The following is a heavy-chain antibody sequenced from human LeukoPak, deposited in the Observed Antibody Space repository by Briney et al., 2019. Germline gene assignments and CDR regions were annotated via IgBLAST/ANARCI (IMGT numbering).Heavy chain of an antibody. CDR1: GGSFSGYY. J-gene: IGHJ6*02. CDR2: INHSGST. V-gene: IGHV4-34*01. Sequence: PSETLSLTCAVYGGSFSGYYWSWIRQPPGKGLEWIGEINHSGSTNYNPSLKSRVTISVDTSKNQFSLKLSSVTAADTAVYYCARTPTDSYGWFGRYYYGMDVWGQGTTVTVSS. CDR3: ARTPTDSYGWFGRYYYGMDV. D-gene: IGHD5-18*01.